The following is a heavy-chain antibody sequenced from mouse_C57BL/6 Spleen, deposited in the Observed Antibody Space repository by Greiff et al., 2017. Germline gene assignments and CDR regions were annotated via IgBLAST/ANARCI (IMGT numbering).Heavy chain of an antibody. Sequence: QVQLQQSGPGLVQPSQSLSITCPVSGFSLTSYGVHWVRQPPGKGLEWLGVIWSGGSTDYNAAFISRLSISKDNSKSQVFFKMNSLQADDTAIYYCAKNNGYSKAMDYWGQGTSVTVSS. J-gene: IGHJ4*01. D-gene: IGHD2-5*01. V-gene: IGHV2-4*01. CDR1: GFSLTSYG. CDR2: IWSGGST. CDR3: AKNNGYSKAMDY.